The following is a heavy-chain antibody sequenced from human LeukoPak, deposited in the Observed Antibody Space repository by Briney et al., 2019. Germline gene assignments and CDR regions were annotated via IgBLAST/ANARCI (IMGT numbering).Heavy chain of an antibody. CDR2: IYYNGST. V-gene: IGHV4-30-4*08. Sequence: SETLSLTCTVSGGSISSGDYYWRWVRQPPGKGREWVGYIYYNGSTYYNPSRKRRVTISVETYKNQFSLTLSSVTAPDTAVYYCARTSLGGAWFDPWGQGTLVTVSS. CDR3: ARTSLGGAWFDP. D-gene: IGHD3-10*01. CDR1: GGSISSGDYY. J-gene: IGHJ5*02.